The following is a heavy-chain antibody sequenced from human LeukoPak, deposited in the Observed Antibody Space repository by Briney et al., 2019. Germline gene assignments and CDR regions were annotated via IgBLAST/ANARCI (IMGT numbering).Heavy chain of an antibody. Sequence: PGRSLRLSCAASGFTFSSYAMHWVRQAPGKGLEWVAVISYDGSNKYYADSVKGRFTISRDNSKNTLYLQMNSLRAEDTAVYYCARDPGGLGDWFDPWGQGTLVTVSS. CDR1: GFTFSSYA. J-gene: IGHJ5*02. V-gene: IGHV3-30-3*01. CDR3: ARDPGGLGDWFDP. D-gene: IGHD3-16*01. CDR2: ISYDGSNK.